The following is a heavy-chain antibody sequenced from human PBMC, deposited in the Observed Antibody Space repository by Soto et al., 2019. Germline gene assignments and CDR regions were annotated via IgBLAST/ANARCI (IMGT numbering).Heavy chain of an antibody. CDR3: ARDTYSSGWYFAFDI. D-gene: IGHD6-19*01. Sequence: GASVKVSCKASGYTFTGYYMHWVRQAPGQGLEWMGWINPNSGGTNYAQKFQGRVTITADKSTSTAYMELSSLRSEDTAVYYCARDTYSSGWYFAFDIWGQGTMVTVSS. V-gene: IGHV1-2*02. CDR2: INPNSGGT. CDR1: GYTFTGYY. J-gene: IGHJ3*02.